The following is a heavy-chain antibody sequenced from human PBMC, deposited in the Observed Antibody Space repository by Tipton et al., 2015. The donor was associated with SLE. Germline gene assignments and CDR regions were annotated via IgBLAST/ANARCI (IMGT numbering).Heavy chain of an antibody. CDR1: GFTFSSYG. CDR3: SRGGFGDS. D-gene: IGHD3-10*01. V-gene: IGHV3-30*02. J-gene: IGHJ4*02. Sequence: SLRLSCAASGFTFSSYGMYWVRQAPGKGLEWVSFIRYDGSNEYLADSVKGRFTISRDNSKNTLYLQMDSLRAEDTAIYYCSRGGFGDSWGQGTLVTVSS. CDR2: IRYDGSNE.